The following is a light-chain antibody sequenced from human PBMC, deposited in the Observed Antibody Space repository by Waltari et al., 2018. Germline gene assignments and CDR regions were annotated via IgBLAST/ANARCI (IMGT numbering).Light chain of an antibody. Sequence: SALTQPASASGSLVQSISISCSGTYRNVVSYDLVSCYHQRPGEAPKLLIYEVLNRPSGISNRFSGSKSGNAASLTISALQPEDEGTYYCCSYASSSPRLIFGGGTELSVL. V-gene: IGLV2-23*02. CDR3: CSYASSSPRLI. CDR2: EVL. CDR1: YRNVVSYDL. J-gene: IGLJ2*01.